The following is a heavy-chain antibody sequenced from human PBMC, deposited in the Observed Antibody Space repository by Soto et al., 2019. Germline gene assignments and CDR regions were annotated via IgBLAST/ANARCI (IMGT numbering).Heavy chain of an antibody. V-gene: IGHV3-21*01. J-gene: IGHJ5*02. CDR3: ARDRNYDILTGSSGFDP. D-gene: IGHD3-9*01. CDR2: ISSSSSYI. CDR1: GFTFSSCS. Sequence: GGSLRLSCAAYGFTFSSCSMNWVRQAPGKGLEWVSSISSSSSYIYYADSVKGRFTISRDNAKNSLYLQMNSLRAEDTAVYYCARDRNYDILTGSSGFDPWGQGTLVTVSS.